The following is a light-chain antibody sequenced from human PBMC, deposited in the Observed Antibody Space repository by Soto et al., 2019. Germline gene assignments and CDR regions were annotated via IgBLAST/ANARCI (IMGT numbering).Light chain of an antibody. V-gene: IGLV4-69*01. J-gene: IGLJ3*02. CDR3: QTWDSGIWV. CDR1: SGHSSFA. CDR2: LSSDGSH. Sequence: QLVLTQSPSASASLGASVKLTRTLNSGHSSFAIAWHQQQPGRGPRYLMRLSSDGSHVKADGIPDRFSGSSSGSERHLTISSLQPEDEADYYCQTWDSGIWVFGGGTKVTVL.